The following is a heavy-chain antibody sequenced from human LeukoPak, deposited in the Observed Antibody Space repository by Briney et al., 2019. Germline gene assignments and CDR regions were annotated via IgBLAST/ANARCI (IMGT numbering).Heavy chain of an antibody. CDR1: GGSISSYH. J-gene: IGHJ4*02. V-gene: IGHV4-59*08. CDR3: ARHSKDYGDFNFFDY. D-gene: IGHD4-17*01. Sequence: SETLSLTCSVSGGSISSYHWSWIRQPPGKGLEWIGYVYYSGSTNYNPSLKSRITISVDTSKNQFSLKVSSVTAADTAVYYCARHSKDYGDFNFFDYWGQGTLVTVPS. CDR2: VYYSGST.